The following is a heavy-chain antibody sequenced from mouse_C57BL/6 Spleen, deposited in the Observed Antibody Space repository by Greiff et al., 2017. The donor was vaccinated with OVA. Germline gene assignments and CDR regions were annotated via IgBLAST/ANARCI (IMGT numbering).Heavy chain of an antibody. CDR2: INPNNGGT. Sequence: EVQLQQSGPELVKPGASVKISCKASGYTFTDYYMNWVKQSHGKSLEWIGDINPNNGGTSYNQKFKGKATLTGDKSSSTAYMELRSLTSEDSAVYYCARGENYGSSSYWYFDVWGTGTTVTVSS. V-gene: IGHV1-26*01. CDR3: ARGENYGSSSYWYFDV. J-gene: IGHJ1*03. D-gene: IGHD1-1*01. CDR1: GYTFTDYY.